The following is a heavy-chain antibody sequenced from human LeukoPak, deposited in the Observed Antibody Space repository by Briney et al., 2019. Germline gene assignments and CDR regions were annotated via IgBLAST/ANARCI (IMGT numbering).Heavy chain of an antibody. Sequence: GASVNVSCKASGYTFTSYYMQWLRQAPGQGLEGMGIINPSGGSTRYAQKFQGRVTMTRDTSTSTVYMELSSLRSEDTAEYYCARAKRFLEWFGRRCGMDVWGQGTTVTVSS. J-gene: IGHJ6*02. CDR3: ARAKRFLEWFGRRCGMDV. D-gene: IGHD3-3*01. V-gene: IGHV1-46*01. CDR1: GYTFTSYY. CDR2: INPSGGST.